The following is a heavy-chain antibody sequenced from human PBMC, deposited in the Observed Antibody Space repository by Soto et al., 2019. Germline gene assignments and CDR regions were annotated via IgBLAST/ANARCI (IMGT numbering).Heavy chain of an antibody. CDR1: GFSLSTSGLG. CDR3: AQRRRGWYLFDY. J-gene: IGHJ4*02. V-gene: IGHV2-5*01. Sequence: QITLKESGPTLVRPTQTLTLTCTFSGFSLSTSGLGVGWICQHPVKAVGWLALIYWNDDKRYSPSLKARLTITKDTSRNQVVLTMTNMDPVDTATYYCAQRRRGWYLFDYWGQGTLVTVSS. CDR2: IYWNDDK. D-gene: IGHD6-19*01.